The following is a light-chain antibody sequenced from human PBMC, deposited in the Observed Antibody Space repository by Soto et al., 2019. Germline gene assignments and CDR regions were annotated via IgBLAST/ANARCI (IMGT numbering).Light chain of an antibody. CDR1: SSDVGGYNY. Sequence: QSVLTQTASVSGSPGQSITISCTGTSSDVGGYNYVSWYQQHPGKAPKLMIYDVSNRPSGVSNRFSGSKSGNTASLTISGLQAEDEADYYCSSYTSSKTLGFGGGTKLTVL. CDR2: DVS. CDR3: SSYTSSKTLG. J-gene: IGLJ2*01. V-gene: IGLV2-14*01.